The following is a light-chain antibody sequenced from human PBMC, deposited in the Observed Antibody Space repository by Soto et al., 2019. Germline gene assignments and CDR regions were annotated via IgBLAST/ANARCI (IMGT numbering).Light chain of an antibody. CDR2: DKT. CDR3: QVWDLSHDLPV. V-gene: IGLV3-21*02. CDR1: YTEGKS. J-gene: IGLJ2*01. Sequence: SYELIQPPSVSVAPGQTARLICGGNYTEGKSVHWYQHKPGQAPVLVVYDKTDRPSGIPERFSGSNSGDTATLTIASVEAGDEADYYCQVWDLSHDLPVFGGGTKLTVL.